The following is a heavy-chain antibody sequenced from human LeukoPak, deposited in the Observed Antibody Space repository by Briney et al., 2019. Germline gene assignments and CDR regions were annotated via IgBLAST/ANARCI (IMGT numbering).Heavy chain of an antibody. J-gene: IGHJ4*02. V-gene: IGHV3-30*02. CDR2: IRYDGSNK. D-gene: IGHD3-16*01. Sequence: QPGGSLRLSCAASGFTFSSYGMHWVRQAPGKGLEWVAFIRYDGSNKYYADSVKGRFTISRDNSKNTLYLEMNSLRVEDTAVYFCACPGGAFDSWGQGTLVTVSS. CDR1: GFTFSSYG. CDR3: ACPGGAFDS.